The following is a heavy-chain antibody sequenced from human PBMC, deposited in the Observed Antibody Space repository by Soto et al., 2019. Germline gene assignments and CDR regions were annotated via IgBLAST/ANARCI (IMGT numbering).Heavy chain of an antibody. J-gene: IGHJ4*02. V-gene: IGHV3-30-3*01. D-gene: IGHD3-9*01. CDR1: VFTFSSYA. CDR3: ARDLLPYDILTGYYDMWLEY. CDR2: ISYDGSNK. Sequence: PVGSLRLSCASSVFTFSSYAMHCVRHSPGKWLEWVAVISYDGSNKYYADSVKGRFTISRDNSKNTLYLQMNSLRAEDTAVYYCARDLLPYDILTGYYDMWLEYLGQGTLVIVS.